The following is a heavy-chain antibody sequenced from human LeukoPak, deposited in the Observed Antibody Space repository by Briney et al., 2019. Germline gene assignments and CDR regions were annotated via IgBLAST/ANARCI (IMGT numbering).Heavy chain of an antibody. CDR2: ISYDGSNK. Sequence: GGSLRLSCAASGFTFSSYGMHWVRQAPGKGLEWVAVISYDGSNKYYADSVKGRFTISRDNSKNTLYLQMNSLRAEDTAVYYCAKDFDIVVVAATGYYFDYWGQGTLVTVSS. J-gene: IGHJ4*02. CDR1: GFTFSSYG. CDR3: AKDFDIVVVAATGYYFDY. D-gene: IGHD2-15*01. V-gene: IGHV3-30*18.